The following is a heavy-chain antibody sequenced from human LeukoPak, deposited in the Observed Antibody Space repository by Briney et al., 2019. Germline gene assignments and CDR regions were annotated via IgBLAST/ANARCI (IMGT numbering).Heavy chain of an antibody. D-gene: IGHD3-10*01. Sequence: PSETLSLTCTVSGGSISSSSYYWGWIRQPPGKGLEWIGSIYYSGSTYYNPSLKSRVTISVDTSKNQFSLKLSSVTAADTAVYYCARAVPPYGSGSYYDYWGQGTLVTVSS. J-gene: IGHJ4*02. V-gene: IGHV4-39*07. CDR2: IYYSGST. CDR1: GGSISSSSYY. CDR3: ARAVPPYGSGSYYDY.